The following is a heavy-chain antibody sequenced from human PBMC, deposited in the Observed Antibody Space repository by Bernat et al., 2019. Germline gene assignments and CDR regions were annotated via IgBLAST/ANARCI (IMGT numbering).Heavy chain of an antibody. D-gene: IGHD2-2*01. CDR1: GFTFSSYS. CDR2: ISSSSSTI. J-gene: IGHJ4*02. CDR3: GRDLSMFQLLFGP. Sequence: VRLVESGGGVVQPGTSLRLSCAASGFTFSSYSMNWVRQAPGKGLEWVSYISSSSSTIYYADSVKGRFTISRDNAKNTLYLQMNSLRAEDTAVYFCGRDLSMFQLLFGPGGQGTLVTVSS. V-gene: IGHV3-48*01.